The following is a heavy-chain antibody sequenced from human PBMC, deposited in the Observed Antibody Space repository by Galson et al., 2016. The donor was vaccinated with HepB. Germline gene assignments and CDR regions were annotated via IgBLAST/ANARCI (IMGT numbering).Heavy chain of an antibody. J-gene: IGHJ4*02. Sequence: SVKVSCKASGYIFTTYYIHWVRQAPGQGLAWVGLINPSDGSTRYAQKFQGSVTMTRDTSTSTVYLDLSSLSSEDTAVYYCERGGFATGGYWGQGTLVTVSS. CDR1: GYIFTTYY. CDR3: ERGGFATGGY. V-gene: IGHV1-46*01. CDR2: INPSDGST. D-gene: IGHD3-16*01.